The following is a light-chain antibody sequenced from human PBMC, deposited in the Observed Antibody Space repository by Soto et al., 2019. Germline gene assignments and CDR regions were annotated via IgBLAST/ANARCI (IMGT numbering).Light chain of an antibody. CDR1: QRVRSY. Sequence: EIVLTQTPATLSLSPGDTATLSCRASQRVRSYLSWYQQKPGQAPRLLIYDASYRATGIPGRFSGSGSGTEFTLTITSVQPDDFATYYCQHYNSYGTFGQGTKVDI. J-gene: IGKJ1*01. CDR3: QHYNSYGT. CDR2: DAS. V-gene: IGKV3-11*01.